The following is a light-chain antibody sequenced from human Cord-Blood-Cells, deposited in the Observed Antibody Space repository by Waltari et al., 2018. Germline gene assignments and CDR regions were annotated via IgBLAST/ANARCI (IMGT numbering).Light chain of an antibody. CDR1: SSNIGSNY. CDR3: AAWDDSLSGWV. Sequence: QSVLTQPPSASGTPGQRVTISCSGSSSNIGSNYVYWYQQLPGTSPKHLIYRNNPRPSGVPDRVAGSRSGTTASLAISVLRSEDEADYYCAAWDDSLSGWVFGGGTKLTVL. V-gene: IGLV1-47*01. J-gene: IGLJ3*02. CDR2: RNN.